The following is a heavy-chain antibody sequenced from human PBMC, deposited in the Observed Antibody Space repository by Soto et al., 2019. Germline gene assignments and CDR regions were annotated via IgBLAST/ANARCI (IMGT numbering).Heavy chain of an antibody. CDR1: GFTFSSYG. J-gene: IGHJ4*02. Sequence: QVQLVESGGGVVQPGRSLRLSCAASGFTFSSYGMHWVRQAPGKGLEWVAVIWYDGSNKYYADSVKGRFTISRDNSKNTVYLQMNSLRAEDTAVYYCARDDRQWLVLWYFDYWGQGTLVTVSS. CDR2: IWYDGSNK. V-gene: IGHV3-33*01. D-gene: IGHD6-19*01. CDR3: ARDDRQWLVLWYFDY.